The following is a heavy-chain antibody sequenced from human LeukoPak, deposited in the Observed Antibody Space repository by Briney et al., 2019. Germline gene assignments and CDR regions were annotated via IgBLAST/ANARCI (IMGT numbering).Heavy chain of an antibody. CDR3: AKDKAPLYSGYDWDLDF. CDR1: GFTFHHYA. D-gene: IGHD5-12*01. V-gene: IGHV3-9*01. Sequence: PGRSLRLSCAASGFTFHHYAIHWVRQVPGKGLEWVSGISWNSAYIGYADSVKGRFTISRDNAKNSGYLQMNSLRAEDTALYYCAKDKAPLYSGYDWDLDFWGQGTMVTVSS. J-gene: IGHJ4*02. CDR2: ISWNSAYI.